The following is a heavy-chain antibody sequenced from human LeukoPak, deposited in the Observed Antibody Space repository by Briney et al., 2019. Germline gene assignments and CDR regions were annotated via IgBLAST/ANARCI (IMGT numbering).Heavy chain of an antibody. J-gene: IGHJ3*02. V-gene: IGHV1-69*05. CDR3: ASGVGSSSPFDAFDI. Sequence: GSSVKVSCKASGGTFSSYAISWVRQAPGQGLEWMGGIIPIFGTANYAQKFQGRVTITTDESTSAAYMELSSLRSEDTAVYYCASGVGSSSPFDAFDIWGQGTMVTVSS. CDR2: IIPIFGTA. CDR1: GGTFSSYA. D-gene: IGHD6-6*01.